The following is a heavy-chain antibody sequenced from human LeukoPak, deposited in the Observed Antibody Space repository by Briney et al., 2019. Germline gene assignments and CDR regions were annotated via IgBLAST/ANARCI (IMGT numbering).Heavy chain of an antibody. V-gene: IGHV3-66*04. D-gene: IGHD6-19*01. J-gene: IGHJ3*02. Sequence: GGSLRLSCAASGFTVSSNYMSWVRQAPGKGLEWVSVIYSGGSTYYADSVKGRFTISRDNSKNTLYLQMNSLRAEDTAVYYCARHSRLGAFDIWGQGTMVTVSS. CDR3: ARHSRLGAFDI. CDR2: IYSGGST. CDR1: GFTVSSNY.